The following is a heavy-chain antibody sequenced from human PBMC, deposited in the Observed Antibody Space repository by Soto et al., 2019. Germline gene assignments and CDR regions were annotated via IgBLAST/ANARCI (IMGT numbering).Heavy chain of an antibody. CDR1: GFTFSSYG. V-gene: IGHV3-33*01. CDR2: IWSDGNNK. CDR3: ARDLGSDNLPLDY. J-gene: IGHJ4*02. D-gene: IGHD6-6*01. Sequence: HVQLVESGGGVVQPGRSLRLSCAASGFTFSSYGMHWVRQAPGKGLEWVAVIWSDGNNKYYADSVKGRFTISRDNSKSTLYLQMNSLRAEDTAVYYCARDLGSDNLPLDYWGQGTLVTVSS.